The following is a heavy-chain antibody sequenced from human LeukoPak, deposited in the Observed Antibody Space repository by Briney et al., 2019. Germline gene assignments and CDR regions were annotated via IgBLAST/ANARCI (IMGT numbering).Heavy chain of an antibody. Sequence: ASVKVSCKASGGTFSSYAISWVRQAPGQGLEWMGGIIPIFGTADYAQKFQGRVTITADESTSTAYMELSSLRSEDTAVYYCARENLYSSSWYGGWFDPWGQGTLVTVSS. V-gene: IGHV1-69*01. CDR2: IIPIFGTA. CDR1: GGTFSSYA. CDR3: ARENLYSSSWYGGWFDP. J-gene: IGHJ5*02. D-gene: IGHD6-13*01.